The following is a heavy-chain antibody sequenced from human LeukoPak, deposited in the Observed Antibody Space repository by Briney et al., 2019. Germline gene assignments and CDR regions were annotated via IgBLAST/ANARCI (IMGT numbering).Heavy chain of an antibody. V-gene: IGHV3-23*01. D-gene: IGHD3-22*01. CDR3: PSYDSSGYYYGRLRY. Sequence: GGSLRLSCAASGFTFSSYWMRWVRQTPGKGLEWVSNINAGGDNTHYADSVKGRFTISRDNSKSTLYLQMNSLRAEDTAVYFCPSYDSSGYYYGRLRYWGQGTPVTVSS. CDR1: GFTFSSYW. CDR2: INAGGDNT. J-gene: IGHJ4*02.